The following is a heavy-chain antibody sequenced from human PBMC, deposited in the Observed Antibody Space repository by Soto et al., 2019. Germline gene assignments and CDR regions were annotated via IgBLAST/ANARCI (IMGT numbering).Heavy chain of an antibody. CDR1: GYDFNTNW. Sequence: PGESLKISCRGSGYDFNTNWFGLVRQLAGRGLEWVGIMYPGDSHTRLQPSLQGHVTLSADLTVSTAFLQWRTLKTSDSGMYFCARLPRDCTKTSCYYPDHWAQGTSVPVSS. D-gene: IGHD3-22*01. CDR3: ARLPRDCTKTSCYYPDH. V-gene: IGHV5-51*01. CDR2: MYPGDSHT. J-gene: IGHJ4*02.